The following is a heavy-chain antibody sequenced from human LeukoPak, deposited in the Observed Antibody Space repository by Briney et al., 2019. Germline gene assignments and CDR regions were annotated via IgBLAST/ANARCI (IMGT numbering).Heavy chain of an antibody. Sequence: PGGSLRLSCAASGFSFSNAWMSWVRQAPGKGLEWVSAISGSGGSTYYADSVKGRFTISRDNSKNTLYLQMNSLRAEDTAVYYCAKVGLGYDSSGYYYYYGMDVWGQGTTVTVSS. CDR3: AKVGLGYDSSGYYYYYGMDV. V-gene: IGHV3-23*01. J-gene: IGHJ6*02. D-gene: IGHD3-22*01. CDR1: GFSFSNAW. CDR2: ISGSGGST.